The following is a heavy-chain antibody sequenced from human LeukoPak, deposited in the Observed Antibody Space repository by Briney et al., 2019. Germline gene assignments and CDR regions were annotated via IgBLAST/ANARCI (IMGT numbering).Heavy chain of an antibody. V-gene: IGHV1-24*01. D-gene: IGHD1-26*01. CDR3: ARGSIVGATFDYFDY. Sequence: GASVKVSCKVSGYTLTELSMHWVRQAPGKGLEWMGGFDPEDGETIYAQKFQGRVTMTRDTSISTAYMDLSRLRSDDTAVYYCARGSIVGATFDYFDYWGQGTLVTVSS. CDR2: FDPEDGET. CDR1: GYTLTELS. J-gene: IGHJ4*02.